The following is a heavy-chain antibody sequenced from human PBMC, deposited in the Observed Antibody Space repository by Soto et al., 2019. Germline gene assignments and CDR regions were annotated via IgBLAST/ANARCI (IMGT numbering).Heavy chain of an antibody. CDR3: ARHLAYYYDSSDHGLDWFDP. J-gene: IGHJ5*02. CDR2: IYYSGST. V-gene: IGHV4-39*01. CDR1: GGSISSSSYY. Sequence: PSETLSLTCTVSGGSISSSSYYWGWIRQPPGKGLEWIGSIYYSGSTYYNPSLKSRVTISVDTSKNQFSLKLSSVTAADTAVYYCARHLAYYYDSSDHGLDWFDPWGQGTLVTVSS. D-gene: IGHD3-22*01.